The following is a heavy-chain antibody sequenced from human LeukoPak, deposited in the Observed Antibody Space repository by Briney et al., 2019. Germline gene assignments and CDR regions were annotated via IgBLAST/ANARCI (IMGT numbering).Heavy chain of an antibody. CDR3: ARGPQAYYDFWSGYDLDY. J-gene: IGHJ4*02. Sequence: PGGSLRLSCAASGFTFSSYAMSWVRQAPGKGLEWVSSISSSSSYIYYADSVKGRFTISRDNAKNSLYLQMNSLRAEDTAVYYCARGPQAYYDFWSGYDLDYWGQGTLVTVSS. D-gene: IGHD3-3*01. V-gene: IGHV3-21*01. CDR1: GFTFSSYA. CDR2: ISSSSSYI.